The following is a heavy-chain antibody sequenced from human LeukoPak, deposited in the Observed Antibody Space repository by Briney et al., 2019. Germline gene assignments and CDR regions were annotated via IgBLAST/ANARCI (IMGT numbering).Heavy chain of an antibody. CDR2: IYYSGST. CDR3: ARAPWAYGNYVHAFDI. CDR1: GGSISSSSYY. J-gene: IGHJ3*02. D-gene: IGHD4-11*01. V-gene: IGHV4-39*07. Sequence: SETLSLTCTVSGGSISSSSYYWGWIRQPPGKGLEWIGSIYYSGSTYYNPSLKSRVTISVDTSKNHFSMKLTSVTAADTAVYYCARAPWAYGNYVHAFDIWGQGRTVTVFS.